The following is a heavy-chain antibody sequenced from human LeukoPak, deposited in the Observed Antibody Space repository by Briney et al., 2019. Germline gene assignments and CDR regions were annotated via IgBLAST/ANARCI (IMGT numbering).Heavy chain of an antibody. CDR1: GFTFSSYS. D-gene: IGHD2-15*01. CDR2: ISSSGSTI. J-gene: IGHJ6*03. Sequence: GGSLRLSCAASGFTFSSYSMNWVRQAPGKGLEWVSYISSSGSTIYYADSVKGRFTISRDNAKNSLYLQMNSLRAEDTAVYYCARDDCSGGSCYYYYMDVWGKGTTVTISS. CDR3: ARDDCSGGSCYYYYMDV. V-gene: IGHV3-48*04.